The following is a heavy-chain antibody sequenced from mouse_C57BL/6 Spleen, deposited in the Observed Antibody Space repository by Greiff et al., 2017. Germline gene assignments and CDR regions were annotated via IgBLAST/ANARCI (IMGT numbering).Heavy chain of an antibody. V-gene: IGHV1-55*01. CDR2: IYPGSGST. J-gene: IGHJ2*01. D-gene: IGHD1-1*01. CDR3: AREEDYYGSSSYFDY. CDR1: GYTFTSYW. Sequence: QVQLKQPGAELVKPGASVKMSCKASGYTFTSYWITWVKQRPGQGLEWIGEIYPGSGSTNYNEKFKRKATLTVDPSSNTAYMLRSRLTSEDSAVYYCAREEDYYGSSSYFDYWGQGTTLTVSS.